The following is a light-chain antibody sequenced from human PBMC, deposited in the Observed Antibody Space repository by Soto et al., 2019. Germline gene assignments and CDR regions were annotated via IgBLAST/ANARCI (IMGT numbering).Light chain of an antibody. J-gene: IGLJ2*01. Sequence: SALTQPASVSGSPGQSITISCTGTSSDVGSYNVVSWYQQHPGKAPKLMIYEASQRPSGVSNRFSGSKSGYTASLTISGLQAEDEADYYCCSYAGSGNVVFGGGTKLTVL. CDR2: EAS. V-gene: IGLV2-23*01. CDR3: CSYAGSGNVV. CDR1: SSDVGSYNV.